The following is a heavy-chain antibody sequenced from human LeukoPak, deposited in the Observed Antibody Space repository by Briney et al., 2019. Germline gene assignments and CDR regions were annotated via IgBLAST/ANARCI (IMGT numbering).Heavy chain of an antibody. D-gene: IGHD5-24*01. V-gene: IGHV4-59*02. CDR3: AREGRYRYGYNEYHSYMDI. CDR1: GGSVSDYY. Sequence: SETLSLTCTISGGSVSDYYWSWIRQSPGKGLEWIGYIYHTGSTSYSPSLKSRVTISADTSQNQFSLKLSSVTAAETAVYYCAREGRYRYGYNEYHSYMDIWGKGTTVTVSS. CDR2: IYHTGST. J-gene: IGHJ6*03.